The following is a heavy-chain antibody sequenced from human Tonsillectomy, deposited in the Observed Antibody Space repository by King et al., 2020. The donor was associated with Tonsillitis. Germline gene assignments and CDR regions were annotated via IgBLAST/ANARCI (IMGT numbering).Heavy chain of an antibody. CDR1: GFTFSSYT. V-gene: IGHV3-30-3*01. J-gene: IGHJ5*02. CDR2: ISYDGSNK. CDR3: ARGRIAMFRGGTDGFDP. D-gene: IGHD3-10*01. Sequence: QLVQSGGGVVQPGRSLRLSCAASGFTFSSYTMHWVRQAPGKGLEWVAVISYDGSNKYYADSLKGRFTISRDNSKNTLYLQMNSLRAEDTAVYYCARGRIAMFRGGTDGFDPWGQGTLVTVSS.